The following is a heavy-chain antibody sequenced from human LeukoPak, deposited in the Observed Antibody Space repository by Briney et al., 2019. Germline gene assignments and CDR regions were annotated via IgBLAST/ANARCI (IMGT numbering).Heavy chain of an antibody. D-gene: IGHD3-3*01. CDR3: ARVNDFWSGCLPPRGAFDI. V-gene: IGHV1-46*01. CDR1: GYTFTSYY. CDR2: INPSGGST. Sequence: ASVKVSCKASGYTFTSYYMHWVRQAPGQGLEWMGIINPSGGSTSYAQKFQGRVTMTRDTSTSTVYMELSSLRSEDTAVYYCARVNDFWSGCLPPRGAFDIWGQGTMVTVSS. J-gene: IGHJ3*02.